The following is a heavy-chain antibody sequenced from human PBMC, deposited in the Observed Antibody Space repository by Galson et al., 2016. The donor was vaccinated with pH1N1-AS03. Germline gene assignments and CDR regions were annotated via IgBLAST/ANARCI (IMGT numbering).Heavy chain of an antibody. CDR2: IIPVMTTT. CDR3: ARGDDHGEYVGY. V-gene: IGHV1-69*13. D-gene: IGHD4-17*01. Sequence: SVKVSCKASGGTFSSYAISWVRQAPGQGLEWMGAIIPVMTTTNYAHKFQGRLTITADELTSTAYMELSSLRYDDTALYYCARGDDHGEYVGYWGQGTLVTVSS. J-gene: IGHJ4*02. CDR1: GGTFSSYA.